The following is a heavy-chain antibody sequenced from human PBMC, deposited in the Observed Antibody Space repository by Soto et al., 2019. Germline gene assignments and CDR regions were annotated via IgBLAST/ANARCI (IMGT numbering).Heavy chain of an antibody. V-gene: IGHV4-61*01. CDR1: GGSVSSGSYY. D-gene: IGHD6-13*01. CDR3: ARGIASAGPLDY. CDR2: IYYSGST. J-gene: IGHJ4*02. Sequence: QVQLQEAGPGLVKPSETLSLTCTVSGGSVSSGSYYWSWIRQPPGKGLEWIGYIYYSGSTNYNPSLKSRVTISVDTSKNQFSLKLSSVTAADTAVYYCARGIASAGPLDYWCQGTLVTVSS.